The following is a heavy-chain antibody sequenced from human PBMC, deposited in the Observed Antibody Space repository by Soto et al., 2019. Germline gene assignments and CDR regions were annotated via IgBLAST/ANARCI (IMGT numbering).Heavy chain of an antibody. CDR1: GFSLSDYW. V-gene: IGHV3-74*01. Sequence: GGSLRLSCAASGFSLSDYWIHWVRQAPGKGLVWLSRIKGDGSETDYADSVRGRFTISRDNAKNTVYLQLNSLRVEDTAVYYCARDYHGSGNPWGQGTPVTVSS. J-gene: IGHJ5*02. CDR3: ARDYHGSGNP. D-gene: IGHD3-10*01. CDR2: IKGDGSET.